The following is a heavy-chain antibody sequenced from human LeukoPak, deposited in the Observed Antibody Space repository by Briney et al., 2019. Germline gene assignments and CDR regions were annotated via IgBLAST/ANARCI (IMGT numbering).Heavy chain of an antibody. CDR3: ARAPPEQWLVRNWFDP. CDR1: GGSISSSSYY. V-gene: IGHV4-39*07. Sequence: PSETLSLTCTVSGGSISSSSYYWGWIRQPPGKGLEWIGSIYYSGSTYYNPSLKSRVTISVDTSKNQFSLKLSSVTAADTAVYYCARAPPEQWLVRNWFDPWGQGTLVAVSS. J-gene: IGHJ5*02. D-gene: IGHD6-19*01. CDR2: IYYSGST.